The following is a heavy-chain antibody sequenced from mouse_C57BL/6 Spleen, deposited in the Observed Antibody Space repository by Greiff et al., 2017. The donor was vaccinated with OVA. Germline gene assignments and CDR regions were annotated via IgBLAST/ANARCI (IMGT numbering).Heavy chain of an antibody. Sequence: EVKLVESGPGLVKPSQSLSLTCSVTGYSITSGYYWNWIRQFPGNKLEWMGYISYDGSNNYNPSLKNRISITRDTSKNQFFLKLNSVTTEDTATYYCASSVVAIIWFAYWGQGTLVTVSA. D-gene: IGHD1-1*01. CDR2: ISYDGSN. CDR1: GYSITSGYY. CDR3: ASSVVAIIWFAY. J-gene: IGHJ3*01. V-gene: IGHV3-6*01.